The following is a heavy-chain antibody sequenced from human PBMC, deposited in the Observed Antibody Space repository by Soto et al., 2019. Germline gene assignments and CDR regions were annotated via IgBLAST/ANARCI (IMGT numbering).Heavy chain of an antibody. V-gene: IGHV3-21*01. Sequence: EVQLVESGGGLVKPGGSLRLSCAASGFTFSTNSMTWVRQAPGKGLEWVSSISSSSSYIYYADSVKGRFTISRDNANNSLYLQMNSLRVEDTAIYYCAKLLITSHRRGDYWGQGTLVTVSS. CDR2: ISSSSSYI. J-gene: IGHJ4*02. CDR1: GFTFSTNS. D-gene: IGHD2-2*01. CDR3: AKLLITSHRRGDY.